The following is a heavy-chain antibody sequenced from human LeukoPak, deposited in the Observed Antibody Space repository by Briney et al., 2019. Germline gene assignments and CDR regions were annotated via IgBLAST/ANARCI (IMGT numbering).Heavy chain of an antibody. CDR2: IYYSGNT. CDR3: ARVGDGNFDY. J-gene: IGHJ4*02. CDR1: GGSIGSYY. Sequence: SESLSLACTVSGGSIGSYYWSWIRQQPGRGLEWIGYIYYSGNTNKNPSLKSRLIIAIDTSKNQFSLKLSSVTAADTAVYYCARVGDGNFDYWGQGTLVTVSS. V-gene: IGHV4-59*01.